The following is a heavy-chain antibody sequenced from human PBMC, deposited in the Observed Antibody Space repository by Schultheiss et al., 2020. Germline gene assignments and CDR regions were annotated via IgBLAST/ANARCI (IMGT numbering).Heavy chain of an antibody. J-gene: IGHJ3*02. CDR1: GGSISSSSYY. Sequence: SETLSLTCTVSGGSISSSSYYWGWIRQPPGKGLEWIGSIYYSGSTYYNPSLKSRVTISVDTSKNQFSLKLSSVTAADTAVYYCLAPQVVPYAFDIWGQGTMVTVSS. CDR2: IYYSGST. V-gene: IGHV4-39*01. CDR3: LAPQVVPYAFDI. D-gene: IGHD2-15*01.